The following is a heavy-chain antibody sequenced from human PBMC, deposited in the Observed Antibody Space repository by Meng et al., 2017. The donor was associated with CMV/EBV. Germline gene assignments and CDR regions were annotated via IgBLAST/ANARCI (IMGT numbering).Heavy chain of an antibody. CDR2: INHSGST. Sequence: SETLSLTCAVYGGSFSGYYWSWIRQPPGKGLKWIGEINHSGSTNYNPSLKSRVTISVDTSKNQFSLKLSSVTAADTTVYYCAREEYSSSSLDYWGQGTLVTVSS. D-gene: IGHD6-6*01. CDR3: AREEYSSSSLDY. J-gene: IGHJ4*02. V-gene: IGHV4-34*01. CDR1: GGSFSGYY.